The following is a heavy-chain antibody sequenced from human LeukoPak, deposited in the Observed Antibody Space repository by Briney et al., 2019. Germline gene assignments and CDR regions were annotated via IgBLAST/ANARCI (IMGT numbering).Heavy chain of an antibody. V-gene: IGHV3-33*01. J-gene: IGHJ4*02. CDR1: GFTFSSHG. CDR3: ARDQGYYYDSSGYIY. Sequence: GGSLRLSCAASGFTFSSHGMHWVRQAPGKGLEWVAVIWYDGSNKYYADSVKGRFTISRDNSKNTLYLQMNSLRAEDTAVYYCARDQGYYYDSSGYIYWGQGTLVTVSS. D-gene: IGHD3-22*01. CDR2: IWYDGSNK.